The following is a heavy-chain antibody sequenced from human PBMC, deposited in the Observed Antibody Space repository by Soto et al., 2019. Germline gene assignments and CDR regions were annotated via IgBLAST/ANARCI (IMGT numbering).Heavy chain of an antibody. CDR3: APIVVVPGP. V-gene: IGHV3-48*01. D-gene: IGHD2-2*01. J-gene: IGHJ5*02. CDR1: GFTFSSYS. CDR2: ISSSSSTI. Sequence: GGPLRLSCAASGFTFSSYSMNWVRRAPGKGPEWVSYISSSSSTIYYADSVKGRFTISRDNAKNSLYLQMNSLRAEDTAVYYCAPIVVVPGPWGQGTLVTVSS.